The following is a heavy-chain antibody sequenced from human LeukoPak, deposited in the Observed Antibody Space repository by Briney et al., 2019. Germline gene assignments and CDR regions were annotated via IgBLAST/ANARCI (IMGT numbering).Heavy chain of an antibody. V-gene: IGHV3-7*01. J-gene: IGHJ5*02. Sequence: GGSLRLSRTASGFIFSDSWMSWVRQAPGKGLEWVATIKTDGSEKFHVASVSGRFSISRDITKDSLYLQMNGLRVDDTALYYCVRGGTYWTVSWGQGTLVTVSS. CDR1: GFIFSDSW. D-gene: IGHD3/OR15-3a*01. CDR2: IKTDGSEK. CDR3: VRGGTYWTVS.